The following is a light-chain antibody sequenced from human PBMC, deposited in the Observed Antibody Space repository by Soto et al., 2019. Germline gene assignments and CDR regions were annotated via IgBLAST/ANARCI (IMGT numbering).Light chain of an antibody. CDR1: QSVSSK. V-gene: IGKV3-15*01. J-gene: IGKJ2*01. CDR3: EQYNSWPPLYT. CDR2: GAS. Sequence: EIVMTQSPATLSVSPGERATLSCRASQSVSSKLAWYQQKPGQAPRLLIHGASTRATGVPARFSGSGSGTEFTLTISSLQSEDFAVYYCEQYNSWPPLYTFGQGTKLEIK.